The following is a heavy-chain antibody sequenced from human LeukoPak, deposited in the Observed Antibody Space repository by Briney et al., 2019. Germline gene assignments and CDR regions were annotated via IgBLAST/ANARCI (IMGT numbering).Heavy chain of an antibody. D-gene: IGHD5-18*01. CDR2: INPNSGGT. Sequence: ASVKVSCKASGGTFSSYAISWVRQAPGQGLEWMGRINPNSGGTNYAQKFQGRVTMTRDTSIRTAYMELSRLRSDDTAVYYCARGGYSYGYPDYWGQGTLVTVSS. V-gene: IGHV1-2*06. J-gene: IGHJ4*02. CDR1: GGTFSSYA. CDR3: ARGGYSYGYPDY.